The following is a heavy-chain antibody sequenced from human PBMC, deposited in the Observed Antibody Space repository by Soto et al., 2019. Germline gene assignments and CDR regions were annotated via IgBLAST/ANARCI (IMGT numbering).Heavy chain of an antibody. CDR2: IIPILGIA. Sequence: GASVKVSCKASGGTFSSYTISWVRQAPGQGLEWMGRIIPILGIANYAQKFQGRVTITADKSTSTAYMELSSLRVEDTAVYYCAKPHYGNGWYGDFDYWGQGSLVTVSS. D-gene: IGHD6-19*01. CDR3: AKPHYGNGWYGDFDY. CDR1: GGTFSSYT. J-gene: IGHJ4*02. V-gene: IGHV1-69*02.